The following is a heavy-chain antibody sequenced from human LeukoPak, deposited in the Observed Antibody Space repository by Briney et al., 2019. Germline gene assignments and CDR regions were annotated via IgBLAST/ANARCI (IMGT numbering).Heavy chain of an antibody. CDR3: ARGGYYYDSSGYYCFDY. CDR1: GYTFTSYY. D-gene: IGHD3-22*01. CDR2: INPSGDST. V-gene: IGHV1-46*01. J-gene: IGHJ4*02. Sequence: GASVKVSCKASGYTFTSYYLHWVRQAPGQGLVWMGIINPSGDSTSYAQKFQGRVTITADESTSTAYMELSSLRSEDTAVYYCARGGYYYDSSGYYCFDYWGQGTLVTVSS.